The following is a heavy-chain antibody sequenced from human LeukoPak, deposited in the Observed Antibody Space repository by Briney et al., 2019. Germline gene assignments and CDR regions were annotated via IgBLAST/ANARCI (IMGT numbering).Heavy chain of an antibody. Sequence: GGSLRLSYAASGFTFDDYAMHWVRQAPGKGLEWVSGISWNSGSIGYADSVKGRFTISRDNAKNSLYLQMNSLRAEDTALYYCAKATGPDFDSSGYENWGQGTLVTVSS. J-gene: IGHJ4*02. CDR2: ISWNSGSI. CDR3: AKATGPDFDSSGYEN. V-gene: IGHV3-9*01. D-gene: IGHD3-22*01. CDR1: GFTFDDYA.